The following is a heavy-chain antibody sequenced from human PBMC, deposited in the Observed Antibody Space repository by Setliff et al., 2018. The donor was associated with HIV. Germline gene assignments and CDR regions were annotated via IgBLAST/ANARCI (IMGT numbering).Heavy chain of an antibody. CDR1: GGSISSYY. Sequence: PSETLSLTRTVSGGSISSYYWSVFRQPPGKGLEWIGYIYYSGSSNYNPSLKSRVTISVDTSNNQFSLKLSSVTAADTAVYYCAGGDLYGDYAFSYWGQGTLVTVSS. CDR2: IYYSGSS. CDR3: AGGDLYGDYAFSY. J-gene: IGHJ4*02. D-gene: IGHD4-17*01. V-gene: IGHV4-59*03.